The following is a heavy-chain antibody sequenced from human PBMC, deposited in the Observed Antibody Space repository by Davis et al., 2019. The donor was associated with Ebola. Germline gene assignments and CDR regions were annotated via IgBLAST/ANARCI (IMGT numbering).Heavy chain of an antibody. CDR1: GYSFTTNW. D-gene: IGHD6-19*01. Sequence: GESLNISCQGSGYSFTTNWIGWVRQMSGKGLEWMGIIYPDDSNVRYSPPFQGQVTISADKSISTAYLQWSSLKASDTAMYYCARQMAAVAGYYYYGMDVWGQGTTVTVSS. CDR3: ARQMAAVAGYYYYGMDV. CDR2: IYPDDSNV. V-gene: IGHV5-51*01. J-gene: IGHJ6*02.